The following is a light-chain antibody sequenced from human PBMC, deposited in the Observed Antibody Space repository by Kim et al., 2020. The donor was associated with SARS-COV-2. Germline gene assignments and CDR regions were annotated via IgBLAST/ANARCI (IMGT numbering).Light chain of an antibody. CDR3: QAWGSSTV. J-gene: IGLJ2*01. CDR1: KLGDKY. V-gene: IGLV3-1*01. Sequence: SYELTQPPSVSVSPGQTASITCSGDKLGDKYSSWYQQKPGQSPLLVIYQNTKRPSGIPERFSGSNSGNTATLTISGTHAMDEADYYCQAWGSSTVFGGGTQLTVL. CDR2: QNT.